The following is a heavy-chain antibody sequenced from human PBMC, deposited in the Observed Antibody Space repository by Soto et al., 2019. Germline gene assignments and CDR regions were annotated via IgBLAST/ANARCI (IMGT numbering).Heavy chain of an antibody. V-gene: IGHV3-23*01. Sequence: GGSLRLSCAASGFTFRSYAMSWVRQVPGKGLDWVSGISGSGGSTYYADSVKGRFTISRDNSKNTLYLQMNSLRAEDTAVYYCAKSTSYHNWPYFDYWGQETLVTVSS. D-gene: IGHD1-1*01. J-gene: IGHJ4*02. CDR1: GFTFRSYA. CDR3: AKSTSYHNWPYFDY. CDR2: ISGSGGST.